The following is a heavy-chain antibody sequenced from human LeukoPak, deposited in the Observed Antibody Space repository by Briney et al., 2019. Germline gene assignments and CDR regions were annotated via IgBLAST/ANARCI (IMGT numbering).Heavy chain of an antibody. CDR2: ISGSGGTT. CDR3: GKERTGGWPFDY. CDR1: GFTFSDYA. J-gene: IGHJ4*02. D-gene: IGHD6-19*01. V-gene: IGHV3-23*01. Sequence: PGGSLRLSCAASGFTFSDYAMSWVRQAPGKGLEWVSGISGSGGTTYYADSVKGRLTISRDNSKSTLYLQMNSLRADDTAVYYCGKERTGGWPFDYWGQGTLVTVSS.